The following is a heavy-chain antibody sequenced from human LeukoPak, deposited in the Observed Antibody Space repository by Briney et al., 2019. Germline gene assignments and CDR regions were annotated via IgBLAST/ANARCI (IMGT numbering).Heavy chain of an antibody. CDR2: IYYRGST. CDR1: GGSINNYY. CDR3: ARGGDYGDLRYFDY. D-gene: IGHD4-17*01. J-gene: IGHJ4*02. V-gene: IGHV4-59*01. Sequence: PSETLSLTCTVSGGSINNYYWSWLRQPPRQGLEWIGYIYYRGSTNYNPSLKSRVPFSVDTSKNQFSLKLNSVTAADTAVYYCARGGDYGDLRYFDYWGQGTLVTVSS.